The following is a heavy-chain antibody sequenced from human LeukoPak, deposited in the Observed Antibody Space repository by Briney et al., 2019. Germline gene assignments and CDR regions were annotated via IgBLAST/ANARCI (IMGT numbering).Heavy chain of an antibody. V-gene: IGHV4-39*01. CDR3: ARQLQYQLLGVDYYYGMDV. D-gene: IGHD2-2*01. Sequence: SETLSLTCTVSGGSISSSSYYWGWIRQPPGKGLEWIGSIYYSGSIYYNPSLKSRVTISVDTSKNQFSLKLSSVTAADTAVYYCARQLQYQLLGVDYYYGMDVWGQGTTVTVSS. CDR2: IYYSGSI. J-gene: IGHJ6*02. CDR1: GGSISSSSYY.